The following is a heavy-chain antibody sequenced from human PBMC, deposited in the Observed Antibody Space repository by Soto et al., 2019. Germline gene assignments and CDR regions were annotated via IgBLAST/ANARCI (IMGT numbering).Heavy chain of an antibody. CDR1: GGTFSTYT. CDR3: SIGSWSAETFDV. J-gene: IGHJ3*01. CDR2: IIPMLTVT. Sequence: QVHLVQSGAEVKKPGSSVKVSCKAAGGTFSTYTLIWVRQAPRQGLEWMGRIIPMLTVTNSAQKFQGRVTLTADKSTNTAFMELTSLRSDDTAVYYCSIGSWSAETFDVWGQGTMVTVSS. V-gene: IGHV1-69*02. D-gene: IGHD2-2*01.